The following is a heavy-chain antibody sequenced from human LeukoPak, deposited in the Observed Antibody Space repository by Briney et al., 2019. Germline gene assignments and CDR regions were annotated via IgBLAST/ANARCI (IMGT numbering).Heavy chain of an antibody. Sequence: PGGSLRLSCAASGFTFSTYSMNWVRQAPGKGLEWVSSISSSSTYIDYADSVKGRFTISRDNAKNSLYLQMNSLRAEDTAVYYCARYYCSGGSCYSGYWGQGILVPVSS. J-gene: IGHJ4*02. CDR1: GFTFSTYS. CDR3: ARYYCSGGSCYSGY. V-gene: IGHV3-21*01. CDR2: ISSSSTYI. D-gene: IGHD2-15*01.